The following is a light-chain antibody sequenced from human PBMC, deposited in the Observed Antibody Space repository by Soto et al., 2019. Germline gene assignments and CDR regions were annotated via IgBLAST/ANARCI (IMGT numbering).Light chain of an antibody. CDR2: RNN. CDR3: AVWDDSLSGRV. Sequence: QSVLTQPPSASGTPGQKVTISCSGRSSNIGSNYVYWYQQLPGTAPKLLISRNNQRPSGVPDRFSGSKSGTSASLAISGLRSEDEADYYCAVWDDSLSGRVFGTGTKVTVL. J-gene: IGLJ1*01. V-gene: IGLV1-47*01. CDR1: SSNIGSNY.